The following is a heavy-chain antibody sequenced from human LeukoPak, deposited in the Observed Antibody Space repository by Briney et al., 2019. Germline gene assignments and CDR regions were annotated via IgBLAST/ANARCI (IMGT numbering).Heavy chain of an antibody. J-gene: IGHJ3*02. CDR2: INPSGGST. V-gene: IGHV1-46*01. CDR1: GYTFTNYY. D-gene: IGHD1-1*01. Sequence: ASVKVSCKASGYTFTNYYMNWVRQAPGQGLEWMGIINPSGGSTSYAQKFQGRVTMTRDTSISAAYMELSRLRSDDTAVYYCARYPVEAARVEAFDIWGQGTMVTVSS. CDR3: ARYPVEAARVEAFDI.